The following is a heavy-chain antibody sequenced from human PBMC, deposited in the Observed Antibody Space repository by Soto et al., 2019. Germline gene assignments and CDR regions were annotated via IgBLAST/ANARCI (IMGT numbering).Heavy chain of an antibody. CDR1: GFTFSSYA. J-gene: IGHJ4*02. Sequence: GGSLRLSCAASGFTFSSYAMHWVRQAPGKGLEWVAVISYDGSNKYYADSVKGRFTISRDNSKNTLYLQMNSLRAEDTAVYYCARDGAQQTAPISPIDYWGQGTLVTVSS. CDR3: ARDGAQQTAPISPIDY. V-gene: IGHV3-30-3*01. D-gene: IGHD5-18*01. CDR2: ISYDGSNK.